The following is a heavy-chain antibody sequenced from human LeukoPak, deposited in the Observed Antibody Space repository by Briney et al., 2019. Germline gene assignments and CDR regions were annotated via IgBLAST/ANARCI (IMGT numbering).Heavy chain of an antibody. D-gene: IGHD2-2*01. V-gene: IGHV3-9*01. J-gene: IGHJ4*02. Sequence: GGSLRLSCAASGFTFDDYAMPWVRQAPGKGLEWVSGISWNSGSIGYADSVKGRFTISRDNAKNSLYLQMNSLRAEDTALYYCAITSGTSFDYWGQGTLVTVSS. CDR3: AITSGTSFDY. CDR1: GFTFDDYA. CDR2: ISWNSGSI.